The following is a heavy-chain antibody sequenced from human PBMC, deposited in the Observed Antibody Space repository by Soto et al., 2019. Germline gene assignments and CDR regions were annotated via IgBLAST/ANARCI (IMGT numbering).Heavy chain of an antibody. Sequence: PGLPCSSSGFTFRNACLSWVRQAPGKGLEWVGRIKSKTDGGTTDYTAPVKGRFTISRDDSKNTLYLQMNSLKIEDTAVYYCTTGSTSTKNYWGQGTLVTVS. J-gene: IGHJ4*02. D-gene: IGHD6-6*01. CDR2: IKSKTDGGTT. CDR3: TTGSTSTKNY. CDR1: GFTFRNAC. V-gene: IGHV3-15*01.